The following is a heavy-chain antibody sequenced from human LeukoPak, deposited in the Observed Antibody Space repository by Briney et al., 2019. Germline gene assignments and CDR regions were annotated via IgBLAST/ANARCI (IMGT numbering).Heavy chain of an antibody. D-gene: IGHD5-24*01. CDR1: GFTFSNVW. CDR3: TTGTDGYNILFDY. Sequence: GGSLRLSCAASGFTFSNVWMSWVRQAPGKGLEWVGRIKSKADGGTTDSAAPVRGRFTFSRDDSKNTLFLQMNSLKTEDTAVYFCTTGTDGYNILFDYWGQEPWSPSPQ. V-gene: IGHV3-15*01. J-gene: IGHJ4*01. CDR2: IKSKADGGTT.